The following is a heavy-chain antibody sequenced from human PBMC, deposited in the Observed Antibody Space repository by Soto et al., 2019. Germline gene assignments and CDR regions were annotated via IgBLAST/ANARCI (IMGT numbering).Heavy chain of an antibody. CDR1: GYTFTSYG. V-gene: IGHV1-18*01. CDR2: ISAYNGNT. Sequence: ASVKVSCKASGYTFTSYGISWVRQAPGQGLEWMGWISAYNGNTNYAQKLQGRVTMTTDTSTSTAYMELRSLRSDDTAVYYCARGEYYYDSSGYCDYWGQGTLVTVPQ. D-gene: IGHD3-22*01. CDR3: ARGEYYYDSSGYCDY. J-gene: IGHJ4*02.